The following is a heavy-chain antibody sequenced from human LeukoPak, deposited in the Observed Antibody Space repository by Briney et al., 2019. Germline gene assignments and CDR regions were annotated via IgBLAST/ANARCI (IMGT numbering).Heavy chain of an antibody. CDR1: GFTFSSYA. CDR2: ISGSGGST. D-gene: IGHD4-17*01. J-gene: IGHJ4*02. V-gene: IGHV3-23*01. CDR3: AKDGAWVYGELSL. Sequence: GGSLRLSCAASGFTFSSYAMSWVRQAPGKGLEWVSAISGSGGSTYYADSVKGRFTISRNNSKNTLYLQMNSLRAEDTAVYYCAKDGAWVYGELSLWGQGTLVTVSS.